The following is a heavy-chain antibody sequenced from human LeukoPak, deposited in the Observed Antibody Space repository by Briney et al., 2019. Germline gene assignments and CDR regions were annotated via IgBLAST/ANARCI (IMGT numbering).Heavy chain of an antibody. D-gene: IGHD1-26*01. CDR3: SRDYSIVKTTIFLDY. CDR1: GFTFRDHA. CDR2: IKSKAHGGTT. J-gene: IGHJ4*02. V-gene: IGHV3-49*03. Sequence: GGSLRLSCTTSGFTFRDHAMSWFRQAPGKGLEWVGLIKSKAHGGTTESAASVKGRFTISRDDAKSIAYLQMNSLKTEDTAVYYCSRDYSIVKTTIFLDYWGQGTLVNVSS.